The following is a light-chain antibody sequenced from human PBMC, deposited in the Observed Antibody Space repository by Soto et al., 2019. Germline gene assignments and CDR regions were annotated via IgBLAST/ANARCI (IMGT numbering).Light chain of an antibody. Sequence: DIQMTQSPSSLSASVGDRVTITCRASQNIRSYLNWYQQKPGKAPILLIYVASSLQSGVPSRFSGSGSGTDFTLSISSLQPEDFAIYYCQQSYSTPETFGGGTKVEIK. CDR3: QQSYSTPET. J-gene: IGKJ4*01. CDR2: VAS. CDR1: QNIRSY. V-gene: IGKV1-39*01.